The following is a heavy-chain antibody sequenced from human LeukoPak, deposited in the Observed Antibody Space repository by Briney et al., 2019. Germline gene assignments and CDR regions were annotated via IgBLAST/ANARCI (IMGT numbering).Heavy chain of an antibody. CDR2: ISYDGSNK. CDR1: GFTFSGYG. CDR3: AKDSGIAVAGTLRAFDI. V-gene: IGHV3-30*18. D-gene: IGHD6-19*01. J-gene: IGHJ3*02. Sequence: PGRSLRLSCAASGFTFSGYGMHWVRQAPGKGLEWVALISYDGSNKYYADSVKGRFTISRDSSKDTLYLQMNSLRAEDTAVYFCAKDSGIAVAGTLRAFDIWGQGTMVTVSS.